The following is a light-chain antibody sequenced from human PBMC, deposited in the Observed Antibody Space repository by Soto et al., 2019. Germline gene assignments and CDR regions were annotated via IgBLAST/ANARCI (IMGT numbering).Light chain of an antibody. CDR1: QSVSSD. V-gene: IGKV3D-15*01. CDR3: QQYNNWPIT. J-gene: IGKJ5*01. Sequence: EVVMTQSPITLSVSPGERATLSCRASQSVSSDLAWYHQKPGQGPRLLIYGASTRATGVPGRFSGSGSGTEFTLIINSVQSEDLAVYSCQQYNNWPITFGQGTRLEIK. CDR2: GAS.